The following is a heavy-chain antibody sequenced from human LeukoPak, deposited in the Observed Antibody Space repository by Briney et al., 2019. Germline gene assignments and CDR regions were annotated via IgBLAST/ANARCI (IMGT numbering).Heavy chain of an antibody. J-gene: IGHJ5*02. CDR1: GFTFSDYA. Sequence: PGGSLRLSCAVSGFTFSDYAMSWVRQAPGKGLQWVSLISGSGGSTYYADSVKGRFTISRDNSKNTLYLQMNSLRAEDTAVYYCAKDPVNYDHSPNWFDPWGQGTLVTVSS. CDR3: AKDPVNYDHSPNWFDP. CDR2: ISGSGGST. V-gene: IGHV3-23*01. D-gene: IGHD3-3*01.